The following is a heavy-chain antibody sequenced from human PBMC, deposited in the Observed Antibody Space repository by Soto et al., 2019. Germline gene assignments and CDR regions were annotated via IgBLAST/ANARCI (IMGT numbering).Heavy chain of an antibody. V-gene: IGHV1-8*01. CDR3: ARAAQRYSSSWYYYYYGMAV. CDR2: MNPNSGNT. D-gene: IGHD6-13*01. CDR1: GYTFTSYD. Sequence: ASVKVSCKASGYTFTSYDINWVRQATGQGLEWMGWMNPNSGNTGYAQKFQGRVTMTRNTSISTAYMELSSLRSEDTAVYYCARAAQRYSSSWYYYYYGMAVWGQGTTVTVSS. J-gene: IGHJ6*02.